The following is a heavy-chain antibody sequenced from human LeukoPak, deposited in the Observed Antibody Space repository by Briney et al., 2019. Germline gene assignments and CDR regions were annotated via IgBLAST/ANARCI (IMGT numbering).Heavy chain of an antibody. CDR2: IYSGGST. CDR3: AKTGRTEDYGMDV. CDR1: GFTVSSNY. D-gene: IGHD2-2*01. V-gene: IGHV3-53*01. J-gene: IGHJ6*02. Sequence: GGSLRLSCAVSGFTVSSNYMSWVRQPPGKGLEWVSVIYSGGSTYFTDSVKGRFTISRDNSKSTLYLQMNSLRAEDTAVYYCAKTGRTEDYGMDVWGQGTTVTVSS.